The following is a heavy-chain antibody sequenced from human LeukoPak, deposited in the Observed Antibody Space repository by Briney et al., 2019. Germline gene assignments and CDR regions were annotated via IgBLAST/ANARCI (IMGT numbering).Heavy chain of an antibody. J-gene: IGHJ3*02. Sequence: GGSLRLSAAASGFIFSDSAIHWVRQAPGEGLEWVASISYDGKSKYYADSVKGRFTISRDNSKNTLYLQMNSLRAEDTAVYYCAKGEGSSGWYFAFDIWGQGTMVTVSS. CDR2: ISYDGKSK. D-gene: IGHD6-19*01. CDR3: AKGEGSSGWYFAFDI. V-gene: IGHV3-30*04. CDR1: GFIFSDSA.